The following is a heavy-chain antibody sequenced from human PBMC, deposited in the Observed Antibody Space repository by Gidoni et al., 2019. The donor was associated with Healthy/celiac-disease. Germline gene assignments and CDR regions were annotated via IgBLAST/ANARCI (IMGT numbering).Heavy chain of an antibody. CDR1: GFTFDDYT. Sequence: EVQLVESGGVVVQPGGSLRLSCAASGFTFDDYTMHWVRQAPGKGLEWVSLISWDGGSTYYADSVKGRFTISRDNSKNSLYLQMNSLRTEDTALYYCAKDSQTTVNPRGRNYYYYYGMDVWGQGTTVTVSS. V-gene: IGHV3-43*01. D-gene: IGHD4-17*01. CDR2: ISWDGGST. CDR3: AKDSQTTVNPRGRNYYYYYGMDV. J-gene: IGHJ6*02.